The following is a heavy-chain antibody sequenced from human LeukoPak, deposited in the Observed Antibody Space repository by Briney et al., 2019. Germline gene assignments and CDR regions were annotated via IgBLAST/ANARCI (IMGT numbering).Heavy chain of an antibody. CDR2: ISAYNGNT. CDR1: GYTFTSYG. J-gene: IGHJ4*02. Sequence: GSVKVSCKASGYTFTSYGISWVRQAPGQGLEWMGWISAYNGNTNYAQKLQGRVTMTTDTSTSTAYMELRSLRSDDTAVYYCARDEPNSYGDYGIFDYWGQGTLVTVSS. V-gene: IGHV1-18*01. D-gene: IGHD4-17*01. CDR3: ARDEPNSYGDYGIFDY.